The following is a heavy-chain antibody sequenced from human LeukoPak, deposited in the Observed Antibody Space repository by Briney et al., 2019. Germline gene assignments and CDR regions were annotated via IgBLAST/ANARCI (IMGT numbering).Heavy chain of an antibody. CDR3: ATGYCSDGSCYSPPNY. Sequence: SETLSLTCAVYGGSFSGYYWSCIRQPPGKGLEWIGEINHSGSTNYNPSLKSRVTISVDTSKNQFSLKLSSVTAADTAVYYCATGYCSDGSCYSPPNYWGQGTLVTVSS. V-gene: IGHV4-34*01. D-gene: IGHD2-15*01. CDR1: GGSFSGYY. CDR2: INHSGST. J-gene: IGHJ4*02.